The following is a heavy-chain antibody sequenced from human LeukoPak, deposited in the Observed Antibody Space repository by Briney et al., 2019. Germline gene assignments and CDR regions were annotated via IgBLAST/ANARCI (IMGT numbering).Heavy chain of an antibody. CDR3: AGRGSEAN. D-gene: IGHD5-12*01. CDR1: GGSISSNSYY. V-gene: IGHV4-39*01. J-gene: IGHJ4*02. Sequence: SETLSLTCTVSGGSISSNSYYWGWIRQPPGKGLEWIGSIYYSGSTYYNPSLKSRVTISVDTSKNQFSLKLSSVTAADTAVYYCAGRGSEANWGQGTLVTVSS. CDR2: IYYSGST.